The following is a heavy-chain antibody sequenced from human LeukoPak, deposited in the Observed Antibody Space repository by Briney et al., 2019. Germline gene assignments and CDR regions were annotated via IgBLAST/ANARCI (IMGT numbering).Heavy chain of an antibody. CDR2: INHSGST. V-gene: IGHV4-34*01. D-gene: IGHD4-23*01. CDR1: GGSFSGYY. J-gene: IGHJ4*02. CDR3: ARGPRNSRQAY. Sequence: SETLPLTCAVYGGSFSGYYWSWIRQPPGKGLEWIGEINHSGSTNYNPSLKSRVTISVDTSKNQFSLKLSSVTAADTAVYYCARGPRNSRQAYWGQGTLVTVSS.